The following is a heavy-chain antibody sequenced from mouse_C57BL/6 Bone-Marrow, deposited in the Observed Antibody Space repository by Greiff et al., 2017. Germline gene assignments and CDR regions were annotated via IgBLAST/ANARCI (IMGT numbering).Heavy chain of an antibody. CDR1: GYTFTSYW. CDR3: SRLNIYYDYDGAMDY. CDR2: IDPSDSCT. D-gene: IGHD2-4*01. Sequence: VQLQQPGAELVMPGASVKLSCKASGYTFTSYWMHWVKQRPGQGLEWIGEIDPSDSCTNYNQKFKGKSTLTVDQSSSTAYMQLSSLTYEDAAVYCCSRLNIYYDYDGAMDYWGQGTSVTVSS. J-gene: IGHJ4*01. V-gene: IGHV1-69*01.